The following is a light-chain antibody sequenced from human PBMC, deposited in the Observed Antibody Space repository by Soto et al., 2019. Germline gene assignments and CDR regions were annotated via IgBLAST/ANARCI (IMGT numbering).Light chain of an antibody. CDR2: GAS. Sequence: EIVLTKSPGTMSLSPGERATLSCRASQSVSSSYSAWYQQKPGQAPRLLIYGASSRATGIPDRFSGSGSGTDFTLTISRLEPEDFAVYYCQQYGSSPLTFGGGTKVEIK. J-gene: IGKJ4*01. CDR3: QQYGSSPLT. CDR1: QSVSSSY. V-gene: IGKV3-20*01.